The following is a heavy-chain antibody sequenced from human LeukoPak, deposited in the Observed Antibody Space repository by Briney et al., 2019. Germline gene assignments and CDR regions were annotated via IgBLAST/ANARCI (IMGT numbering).Heavy chain of an antibody. D-gene: IGHD1-26*01. CDR3: ARTIGSKNAFDL. CDR1: RLTFSSYW. Sequence: GGSLRLSCAASRLTFSSYWMHWVRQAPGKGLVWFSRIDTDGSTTTYADSVKGRFTISRDNAKNTLYLQMNSLRAEDTAVYYCARTIGSKNAFDLWGQGTMVTVSS. CDR2: IDTDGSTT. V-gene: IGHV3-74*01. J-gene: IGHJ3*01.